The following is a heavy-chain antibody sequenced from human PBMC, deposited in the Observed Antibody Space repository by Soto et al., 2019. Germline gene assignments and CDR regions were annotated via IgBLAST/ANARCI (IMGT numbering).Heavy chain of an antibody. J-gene: IGHJ1*01. V-gene: IGHV2-5*02. CDR3: AHKRDVSRGFKH. CDR2: IYWDDDQ. Sequence: QITLKESGPTLVKPTQTLTLTCTFSGFSFSVNGVAVGWIRQPPGQALEWLALIYWDDDQRYNPSLKDRLTITKDTSRNQVVLTMTIMDPGDTATYYCAHKRDVSRGFKHCGQGTLVTVSS. CDR1: GFSFSVNGVA.